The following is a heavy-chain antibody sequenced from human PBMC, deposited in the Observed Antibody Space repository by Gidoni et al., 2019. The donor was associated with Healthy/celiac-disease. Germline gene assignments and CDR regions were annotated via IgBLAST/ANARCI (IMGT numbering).Heavy chain of an antibody. CDR3: ARIKVEVTGAFDI. CDR2: IYYSGST. V-gene: IGHV4-28*01. D-gene: IGHD2-15*01. Sequence: QVQLQESGAGLLKPSDNLSLTCAVSGSSISSSNWWGWIRPPPGKGLEWIGYIYYSGSTYYTPTLKSRVTMSVDTSKNQFALKLSSVTAGDTAVYYCARIKVEVTGAFDIWGQGTMVTVSS. J-gene: IGHJ3*02. CDR1: GSSISSSNW.